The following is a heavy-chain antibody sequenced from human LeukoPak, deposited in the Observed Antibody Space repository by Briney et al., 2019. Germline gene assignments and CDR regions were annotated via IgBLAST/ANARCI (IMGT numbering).Heavy chain of an antibody. CDR3: ATMVQGVHTYFGS. Sequence: SETLSLTCTVSGGSISSHYWSWIRQPPGKGLEWIGYIYYRGSTNYNPSLKSRVTMSLDTSKNQPFLKLSSVTAADTAVYYCATMVQGVHTYFGSWGQGNLVAVSS. CDR1: GGSISSHY. CDR2: IYYRGST. V-gene: IGHV4-59*11. D-gene: IGHD3-10*01. J-gene: IGHJ4*02.